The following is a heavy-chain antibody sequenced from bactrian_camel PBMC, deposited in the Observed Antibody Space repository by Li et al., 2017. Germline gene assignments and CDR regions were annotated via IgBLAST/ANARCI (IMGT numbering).Heavy chain of an antibody. CDR1: GFTFSSYA. Sequence: VQLVESGGGLVQPGGSLRLSCAASGFTFSSYAMSWVRQAPGKGLEWVSAINSGGGSTYYADSVKGRFTISRDNAKSTVYLQMNSLKSEDTALYYCSTGAAYFDSWGQGTQVTVS. CDR2: INSGGGST. CDR3: STGAAYFDS. V-gene: IGHV3S40*01. J-gene: IGHJ6*01.